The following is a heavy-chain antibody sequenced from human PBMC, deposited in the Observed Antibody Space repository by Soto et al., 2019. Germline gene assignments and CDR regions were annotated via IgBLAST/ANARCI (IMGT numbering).Heavy chain of an antibody. Sequence: SETLSLTCAVYGGSFSGYYWSWIRQPPGKGLEWIGEINHSGSTNYNPSLKSRVTISVDTSKNQFSLKLSSVTAADTAVYYCARGGQYCGSTSCYVYYYYGMDVWGQGTTVT. D-gene: IGHD2-2*01. V-gene: IGHV4-34*01. CDR1: GGSFSGYY. CDR2: INHSGST. CDR3: ARGGQYCGSTSCYVYYYYGMDV. J-gene: IGHJ6*01.